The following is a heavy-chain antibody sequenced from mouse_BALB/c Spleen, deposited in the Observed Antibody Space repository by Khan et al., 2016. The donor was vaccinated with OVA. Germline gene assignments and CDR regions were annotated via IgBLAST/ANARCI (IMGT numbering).Heavy chain of an antibody. J-gene: IGHJ2*01. CDR3: ARNREPDYFDY. V-gene: IGHV2-9*02. Sequence: QVQLKQSGPGLVAPSQSLSLTCTVTGFSLTNYAIHWIRQPPGKNLEWLGIIWAGGSTNYNSALMSRLSISKDNSKSQVFLKMNSLHAHDTAIYYGARNREPDYFDYWGQGTTLTVAS. CDR1: GFSLTNYA. CDR2: IWAGGST.